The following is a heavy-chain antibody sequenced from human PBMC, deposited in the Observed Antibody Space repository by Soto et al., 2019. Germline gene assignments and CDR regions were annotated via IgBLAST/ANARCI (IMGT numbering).Heavy chain of an antibody. CDR3: ARHGSN. Sequence: QLQLQESGPGLVKPSETLSLPCTVSGVSISNSSYYWGWIRRPPGKGLEWIGTIYYSGITYYNPSLKSRVTISVDTSKTQFSLKLTSVTAADTAVYYCARHGSNWGQGTLVTVSS. V-gene: IGHV4-39*01. CDR2: IYYSGIT. CDR1: GVSISNSSYY. J-gene: IGHJ4*02.